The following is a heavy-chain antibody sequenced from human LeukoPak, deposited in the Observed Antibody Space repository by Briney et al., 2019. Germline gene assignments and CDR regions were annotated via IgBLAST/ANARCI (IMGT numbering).Heavy chain of an antibody. CDR2: IYITESA. V-gene: IGHV4-4*09. CDR3: ARARERICTNPPCYVDLQAT. Sequence: SETLSLTRTVSGVSISSYYWSWIRQPPGKGLEWIGRIYITESANYNSSLESRVTIWVDTSTNQLSLKLSSVAAADTAIYYCARARERICTNPPCYVDLQATWGQGALVTVSP. CDR1: GVSISSYY. J-gene: IGHJ4*02. D-gene: IGHD2-8*01.